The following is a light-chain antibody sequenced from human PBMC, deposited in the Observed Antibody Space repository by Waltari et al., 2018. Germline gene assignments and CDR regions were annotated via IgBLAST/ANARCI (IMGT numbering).Light chain of an antibody. CDR2: DVS. CDR1: RGDSGSYNF. Sequence: QSALTQPASVSGSPGQSIPISCTGSRGDSGSYNFLSWYQQEPGRAPKLIVYDVSQRPSGVSNRFSGSKSGNTASLTISGLQAEDEADYYCSSYTTTSSWVFGGGTKLTVL. J-gene: IGLJ3*02. CDR3: SSYTTTSSWV. V-gene: IGLV2-14*01.